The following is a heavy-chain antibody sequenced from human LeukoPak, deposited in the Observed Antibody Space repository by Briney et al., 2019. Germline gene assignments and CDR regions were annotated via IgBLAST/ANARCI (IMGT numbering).Heavy chain of an antibody. J-gene: IGHJ4*02. CDR2: GDYSGGT. D-gene: IGHD6-19*01. V-gene: IGHV4-39*07. Sequence: PSETLSLTCTVSGDSFSSVTDYWAWIRQPPGKGLEWIASGDYSGGTYYNPSLESRVTISADMSKNQFSLKLTSVTGADTAVYYCAGERGEEYSSGWYKRNYFDNWGQGIRVTVSS. CDR3: AGERGEEYSSGWYKRNYFDN. CDR1: GDSFSSVTDY.